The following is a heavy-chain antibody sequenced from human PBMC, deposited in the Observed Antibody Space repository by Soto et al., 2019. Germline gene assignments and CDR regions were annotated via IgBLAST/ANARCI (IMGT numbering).Heavy chain of an antibody. V-gene: IGHV1-18*01. CDR1: GYPFTSYG. CDR3: AIDLTGTPVY. Sequence: QVQLVQSGAEVKKPGASVTVSCKASGYPFTSYGISWVRRAPGQGLEWLGWISAYNGNTNYAQKLQGRVTMTTDTSTRTAYMELRSLRSDDPAVYSCAIDLTGTPVYWGQGTLVTVSS. D-gene: IGHD3-9*01. J-gene: IGHJ4*02. CDR2: ISAYNGNT.